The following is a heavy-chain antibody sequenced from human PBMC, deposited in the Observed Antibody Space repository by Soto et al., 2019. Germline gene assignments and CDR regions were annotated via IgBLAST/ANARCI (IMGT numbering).Heavy chain of an antibody. CDR1: GYTFTSYY. J-gene: IGHJ5*02. CDR3: ARAAGGSPWFDP. D-gene: IGHD2-15*01. V-gene: IGHV1-46*03. Sequence: QVQLVQSGAEVKKPGASVKVSCKPSGYTFTSYYMHWVRQAPGQGLEWMGIINPSGGSTSYAQKFQGRVNMTRDTATSTVYVELSSLRSEDTAVYYCARAAGGSPWFDPWGQGTLVTVSS. CDR2: INPSGGST.